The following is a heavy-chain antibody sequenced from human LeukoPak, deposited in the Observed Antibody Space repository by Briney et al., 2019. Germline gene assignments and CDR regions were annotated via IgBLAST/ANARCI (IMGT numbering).Heavy chain of an antibody. Sequence: PGGSLRLSCAASGFTFSSYAMSWVRQAPGKGLEWVSAISESGGSTYYADSVKGRFTISRDNAKNSVYLQMNSLRAEDTAVYYCARDRYCSGGSCPDYWGQGTLVTVSS. CDR2: ISESGGST. D-gene: IGHD2-15*01. V-gene: IGHV3-23*01. CDR3: ARDRYCSGGSCPDY. CDR1: GFTFSSYA. J-gene: IGHJ4*02.